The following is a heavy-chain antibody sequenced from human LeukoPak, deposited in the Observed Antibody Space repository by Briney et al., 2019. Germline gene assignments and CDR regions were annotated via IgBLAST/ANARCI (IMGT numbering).Heavy chain of an antibody. CDR1: GFTFSSYA. J-gene: IGHJ6*02. Sequence: GGSLRLSCAASGFTFSSYAMSWVRQAPGKGLEWVSAISGSGGSTYYADSVKGRFTISRDNSKNTLYLQMNSLRAEDTAVYYCAKGISPPLTMVRGVIINYYHYGMDVWGQGTTVTVSS. V-gene: IGHV3-23*01. CDR2: ISGSGGST. D-gene: IGHD3-10*01. CDR3: AKGISPPLTMVRGVIINYYHYGMDV.